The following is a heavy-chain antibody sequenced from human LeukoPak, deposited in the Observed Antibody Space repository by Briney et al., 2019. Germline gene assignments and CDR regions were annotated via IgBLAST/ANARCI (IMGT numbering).Heavy chain of an antibody. D-gene: IGHD3-9*01. Sequence: SETLSLTCSVSGGPITEYYWRWIRQPPGKGLEWVGYIYHTGSTNYSPSLKSRVTMSVDASRNQFSLKLVTQTAADTAVYYCARDRGSTGYYYLDSWGQGILVTVSS. J-gene: IGHJ4*02. CDR1: GGPITEYY. CDR3: ARDRGSTGYYYLDS. CDR2: IYHTGST. V-gene: IGHV4-59*01.